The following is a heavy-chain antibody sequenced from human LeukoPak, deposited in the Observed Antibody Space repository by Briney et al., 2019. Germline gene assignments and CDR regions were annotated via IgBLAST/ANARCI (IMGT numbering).Heavy chain of an antibody. CDR2: IYDSGST. V-gene: IGHV4-39*07. D-gene: IGHD2-2*01. J-gene: IGHJ4*02. CDR1: GGSISSSSYY. CDR3: AREVRSADIVVVPAPTGESDY. Sequence: SETLSLTCTVSGGSISSSSYYWGWIRQPPGKGLEWIGSIYDSGSTYYNPSLKSRVTISVDTSKNQFSLKLSSVTAADTAVYYCAREVRSADIVVVPAPTGESDYWGQGTLVTVSS.